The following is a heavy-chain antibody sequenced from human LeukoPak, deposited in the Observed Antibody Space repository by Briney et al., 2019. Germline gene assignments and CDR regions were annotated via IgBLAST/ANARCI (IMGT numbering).Heavy chain of an antibody. CDR2: ISYDGSNK. J-gene: IGHJ4*02. Sequence: GGSLRLSCAASGFTFSSYAMHWVRQAPGKGLEWVAVISYDGSNKYYADSVKGRFTISRDNSKNTLYLQMNSLRAEDTAVYYCARESGDSGYHDYWGQGTLVTVSS. CDR1: GFTFSSYA. V-gene: IGHV3-30*04. D-gene: IGHD5-12*01. CDR3: ARESGDSGYHDY.